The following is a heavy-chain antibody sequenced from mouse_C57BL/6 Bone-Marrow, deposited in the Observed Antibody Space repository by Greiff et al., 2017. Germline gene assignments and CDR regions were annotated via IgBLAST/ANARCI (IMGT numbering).Heavy chain of an antibody. CDR2: IHPNSGST. Sequence: QVQLQQPGAELVKPGASVKLSCKASGYTFTSYWMHWVKQRPGQGLEWIGMIHPNSGSTNYNEKFKSKATLTVDKSSSTAYMQLSSLTSEDSAVYYCVRSTTAWGFAYWGQGTLVTVSA. V-gene: IGHV1-64*01. CDR3: VRSTTAWGFAY. J-gene: IGHJ3*01. D-gene: IGHD1-2*01. CDR1: GYTFTSYW.